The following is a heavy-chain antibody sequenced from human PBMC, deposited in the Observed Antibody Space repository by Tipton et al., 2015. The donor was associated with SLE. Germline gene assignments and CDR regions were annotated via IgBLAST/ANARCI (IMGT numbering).Heavy chain of an antibody. Sequence: TLSLTCTVSGGSISSGSYYWSWIRQPAGKGLEWIGRIYTSGSTNYNPSLKSRVTISVDTSKNQFSLKLSSVTAADTAVYYCARDYNYDYPDYNWGQGTLVIVSS. V-gene: IGHV4-61*02. CDR3: ARDYNYDYPDYN. J-gene: IGHJ4*02. CDR1: GGSISSGSYY. CDR2: IYTSGST. D-gene: IGHD4-17*01.